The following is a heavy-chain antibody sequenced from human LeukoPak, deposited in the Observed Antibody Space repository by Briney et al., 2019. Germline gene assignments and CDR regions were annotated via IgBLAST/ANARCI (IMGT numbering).Heavy chain of an antibody. J-gene: IGHJ4*02. CDR1: GFSLSTSGMS. CDR3: ARIWRYSSAWYPFDY. D-gene: IGHD6-19*01. Sequence: ESGPTLVNSTQTLTLTCTFSGFSLSTSGMSVSWIRQPPGKALEWLARIDWDDDKYYNTSLKTRLTISKDTSKNQVVLTMANMDPVDTATYYCARIWRYSSAWYPFDYWGQGTLVTVSS. CDR2: IDWDDDK. V-gene: IGHV2-70*11.